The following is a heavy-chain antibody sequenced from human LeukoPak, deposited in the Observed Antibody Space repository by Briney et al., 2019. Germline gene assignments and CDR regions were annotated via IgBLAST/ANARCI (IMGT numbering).Heavy chain of an antibody. CDR1: GFTFSSYS. CDR2: ISSGSSYI. J-gene: IGHJ4*02. V-gene: IGHV3-21*01. CDR3: ARGGEPVGFVY. Sequence: PGGSLRLSCAASGFTFSSYSMNWVRQAPGKGLEWVSSISSGSSYIYYADSVKGRFTVSRDNAKHSLYLQMNSLRAEDTAVYYCARGGEPVGFVYWGQGTLVTVSS. D-gene: IGHD1-26*01.